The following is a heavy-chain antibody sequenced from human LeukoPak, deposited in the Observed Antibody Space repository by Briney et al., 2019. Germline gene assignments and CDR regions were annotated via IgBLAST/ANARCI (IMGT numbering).Heavy chain of an antibody. D-gene: IGHD6-13*01. CDR3: ARGGAAPTPYYYYYYMGV. CDR1: GFTVSSNY. Sequence: GGSLRLSCAASGFTVSSNYMSWVRQAPGKGLEWVSVIYSGGSTYYADSVKGRFTISRDNSKNTLYLQMNSLRAEDTAVYYCARGGAAPTPYYYYYYMGVWGKGTTVTVSS. J-gene: IGHJ6*03. CDR2: IYSGGST. V-gene: IGHV3-53*01.